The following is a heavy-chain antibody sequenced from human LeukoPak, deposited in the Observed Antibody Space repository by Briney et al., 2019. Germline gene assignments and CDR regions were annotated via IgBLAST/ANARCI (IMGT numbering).Heavy chain of an antibody. CDR2: IYYTGST. V-gene: IGHV4-30-4*01. CDR1: GGSISSGDYY. D-gene: IGHD3-10*01. Sequence: PSETLSLTCTVSGGSISSGDYYWSWIRQPPGKGLEWIGYIYYTGSTYYNPSLKSRVTISVDTSKNQFSLKLSSVTAADTAVYYCARQTRGVTLYFDYWGQGTLVTVSS. CDR3: ARQTRGVTLYFDY. J-gene: IGHJ4*02.